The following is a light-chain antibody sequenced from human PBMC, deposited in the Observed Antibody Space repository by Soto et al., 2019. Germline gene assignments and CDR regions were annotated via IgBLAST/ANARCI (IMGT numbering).Light chain of an antibody. J-gene: IGLJ3*02. Sequence: QSALTQPASVSGSPGQSITISCTGTSSDVGAYNYVSWYQQHPGEAPKVIIYEVTNRPSGVSNRFSASKSGNTASLTISGLQAEDEADYYCSSYTPSSTWVFGGGTKLTVL. CDR1: SSDVGAYNY. CDR3: SSYTPSSTWV. CDR2: EVT. V-gene: IGLV2-14*01.